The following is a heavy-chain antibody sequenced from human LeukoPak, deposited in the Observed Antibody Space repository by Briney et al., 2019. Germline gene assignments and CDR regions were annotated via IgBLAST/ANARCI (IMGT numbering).Heavy chain of an antibody. J-gene: IGHJ4*02. Sequence: GRSLRLSCAASGFTFSSYGMHWVRQAPGKGLEWVAVIWYDGSNKYYADSVKGRFTISRDNSKNTLCLQMNSLRAEDTAVYYCARDHSYLIDYWGQGTLVTVSS. V-gene: IGHV3-33*01. CDR1: GFTFSSYG. CDR2: IWYDGSNK. CDR3: ARDHSYLIDY. D-gene: IGHD3-16*02.